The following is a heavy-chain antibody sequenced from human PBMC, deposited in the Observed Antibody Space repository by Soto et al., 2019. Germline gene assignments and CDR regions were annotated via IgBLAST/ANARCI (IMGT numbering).Heavy chain of an antibody. D-gene: IGHD2-15*01. CDR2: IIPVFGTP. CDR3: ARERALGYCIFLTRPQPFYSSAKGA. J-gene: IGHJ5*01. V-gene: IGHV1-69*12. Sequence: QVQLVQSGAEVKKPGSSLKVSCKASGGTFTNYAFSWVRQAPGQGLEWMGGIIPVFGTPDYAQKFQGRVTITADESTRKAPRWRRGPRDDDTAAYYSARERALGYCIFLTRPQPFYSSAKGACGQGTPGTVSS. CDR1: GGTFTNYA.